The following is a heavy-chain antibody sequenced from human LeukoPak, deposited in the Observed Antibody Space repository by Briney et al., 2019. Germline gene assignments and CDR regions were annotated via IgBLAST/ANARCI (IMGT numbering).Heavy chain of an antibody. J-gene: IGHJ4*02. V-gene: IGHV4-34*01. CDR1: GGTFSGYY. CDR3: ARRGFGSDY. D-gene: IGHD3-10*01. Sequence: SETLSLTCAVYGGTFSGYYWSWIRQPPGKGLEWIGETNHSGSTNYNPSLKRRVTISVDTAKNQFSLKLSSVTAASRAVYCWARRGFGSDYWGQGTLVTVSS. CDR2: TNHSGST.